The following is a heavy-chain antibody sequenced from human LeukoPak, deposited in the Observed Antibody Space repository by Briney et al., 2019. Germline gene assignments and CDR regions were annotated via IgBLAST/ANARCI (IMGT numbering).Heavy chain of an antibody. CDR3: ARDAYSNYDQGSFDI. J-gene: IGHJ3*02. Sequence: SVKVSCKASGGTFSSYTISWVRQAPGQGLEWMGRIIPVLGIANYAQKFQGRVTITADKSTSTAYMELSSLRSEDTAVYYCARDAYSNYDQGSFDIWGQGTMVTVSS. D-gene: IGHD4-11*01. CDR1: GGTFSSYT. V-gene: IGHV1-69*04. CDR2: IIPVLGIA.